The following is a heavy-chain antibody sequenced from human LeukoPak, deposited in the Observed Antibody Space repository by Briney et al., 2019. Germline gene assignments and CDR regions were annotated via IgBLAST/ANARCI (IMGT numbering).Heavy chain of an antibody. J-gene: IGHJ3*02. CDR2: INQDGSEK. CDR3: ARGRGSLDI. CDR1: GFFFSDYW. V-gene: IGHV3-7*01. Sequence: GGSLRLSCAASGFFFSDYWMAWVRQAPGKGLEWVANINQDGSEKYYVASVNGRFIISRDNAQNSLSLHMDRLRAEDTAVYYCARGRGSLDIWGQGTMVTVSS. D-gene: IGHD3-10*01.